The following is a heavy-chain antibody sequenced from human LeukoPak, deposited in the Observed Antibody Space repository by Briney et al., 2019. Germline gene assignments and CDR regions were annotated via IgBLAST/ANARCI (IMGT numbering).Heavy chain of an antibody. V-gene: IGHV4-4*07. Sequence: SETLSLTCTVSGGSISSYYWSWIRQPAGKGLEWIGRFYTSGSTNYNPSLKSRVTMSVDTSKNQFSLKLSSVTAADTAVYYCARVGDATTGFDYFDYWGQGTLVTVSS. CDR1: GGSISSYY. J-gene: IGHJ4*02. CDR2: FYTSGST. D-gene: IGHD1-26*01. CDR3: ARVGDATTGFDYFDY.